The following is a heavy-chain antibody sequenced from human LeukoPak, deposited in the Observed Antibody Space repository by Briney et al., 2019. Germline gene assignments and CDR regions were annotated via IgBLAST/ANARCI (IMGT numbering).Heavy chain of an antibody. J-gene: IGHJ6*03. CDR3: AREGAVAGTRNYYYMDV. Sequence: SETLSLTCTVSGGSISSSSYYWGWIRQPPGKGLEWIGSIYYSGSTYYNPSLKSRVTISVDTSKNQFSLKLSSVTAADTAVYYCAREGAVAGTRNYYYMDVWGKGTTVTVSS. V-gene: IGHV4-39*07. CDR1: GGSISSSSYY. CDR2: IYYSGST. D-gene: IGHD6-19*01.